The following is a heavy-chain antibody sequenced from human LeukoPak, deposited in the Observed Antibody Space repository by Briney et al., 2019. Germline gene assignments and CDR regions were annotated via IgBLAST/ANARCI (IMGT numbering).Heavy chain of an antibody. V-gene: IGHV3-7*05. D-gene: IGHD2-2*01. CDR3: ARGRYCSSISCRYFDY. CDR2: IKQDGSEK. J-gene: IGHJ4*02. CDR1: GFTFSSFW. Sequence: QPGGSLRLSCAASGFTFSSFWMSWVRQAPGKGLEWVANIKQDGSEKYYVDSVKGRFTISRDNAKNSLYLQMNSLRAEDTAVYFCARGRYCSSISCRYFDYWGQGTLVTVSS.